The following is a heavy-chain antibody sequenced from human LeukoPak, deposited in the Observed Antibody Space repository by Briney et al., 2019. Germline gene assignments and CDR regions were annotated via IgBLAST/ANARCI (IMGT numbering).Heavy chain of an antibody. V-gene: IGHV3-21*01. CDR2: ISSSSNYI. D-gene: IGHD3-10*02. CDR1: GFTFSSYS. CDR3: AELGITMIGGV. Sequence: GGSLRLSCAASGFTFSSYSMNWVRQAPGKGLEWVSSISSSSNYIYYADSVKGRFTISRDNARNSLYLQMNSLRAEDTAVYYCAELGITMIGGVWGKGTTVTISS. J-gene: IGHJ6*04.